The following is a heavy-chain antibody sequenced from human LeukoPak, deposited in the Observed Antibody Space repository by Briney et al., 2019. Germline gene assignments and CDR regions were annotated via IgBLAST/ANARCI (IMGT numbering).Heavy chain of an antibody. CDR2: ISDGGGST. CDR1: GFTFSSYA. V-gene: IGHV3-23*01. Sequence: GGSLRLSCAASGFTFSSYAMTWVRQAPGKGLEWVSAISDGGGSTYYADSVKGRFTISRDNSKNTLYLQMNSLRAEDTAVYYCARDGRWELPLYYFDYWGQGTLVTVSS. CDR3: ARDGRWELPLYYFDY. J-gene: IGHJ4*02. D-gene: IGHD1-26*01.